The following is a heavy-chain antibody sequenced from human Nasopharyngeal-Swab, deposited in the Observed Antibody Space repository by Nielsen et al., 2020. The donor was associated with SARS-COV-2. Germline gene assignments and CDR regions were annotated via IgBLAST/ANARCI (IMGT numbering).Heavy chain of an antibody. CDR3: AREITYYGLDV. Sequence: ASVKVSCKASDYTFSNYRINWVRQAPGQGLEWIGWISAYSGETDYAQKVQDRVTLTTETSTSTAYMELRSLRSDDTAEYYCAREITYYGLDVWGQGTAVTVSS. CDR1: DYTFSNYR. V-gene: IGHV1-18*01. D-gene: IGHD1-14*01. J-gene: IGHJ6*02. CDR2: ISAYSGET.